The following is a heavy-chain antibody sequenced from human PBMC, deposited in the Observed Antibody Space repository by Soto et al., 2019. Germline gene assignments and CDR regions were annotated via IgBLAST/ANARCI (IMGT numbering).Heavy chain of an antibody. J-gene: IGHJ4*02. D-gene: IGHD2-2*03. CDR1: GFTVSSNY. Sequence: GGSLRLSCAASGFTVSSNYMSWVRQAPGKGLEWVSVICSGGSTYYADSVKGRFTISRDNSKNTLYLQMNSLRAEDTAVYYCAKDLDIVVVPAAMLGWGQGTLVTVSS. CDR3: AKDLDIVVVPAAMLG. V-gene: IGHV3-53*01. CDR2: ICSGGST.